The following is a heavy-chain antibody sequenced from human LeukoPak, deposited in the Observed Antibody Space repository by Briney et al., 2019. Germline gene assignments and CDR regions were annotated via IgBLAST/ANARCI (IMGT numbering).Heavy chain of an antibody. CDR2: IWYDGSNK. V-gene: IGHV3-33*01. CDR3: HIIAVAGSDYYYGMDV. CDR1: GFTFSSYG. Sequence: AGGSLRLSCAASGFTFSSYGMHWVRQAPGKGLECVAVIWYDGSNKYYADSVKGRFTISRDNSKNTLYLQMNSLRAEDTAVYYCHIIAVAGSDYYYGMDVWGQGTTVTVSS. D-gene: IGHD6-19*01. J-gene: IGHJ6*02.